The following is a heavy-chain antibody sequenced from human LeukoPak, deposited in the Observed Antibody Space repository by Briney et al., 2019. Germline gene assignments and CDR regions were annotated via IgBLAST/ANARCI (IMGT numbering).Heavy chain of an antibody. CDR2: ISAYNGNT. CDR1: GYTFTSYG. D-gene: IGHD3-9*01. V-gene: IGHV1-18*01. J-gene: IGHJ4*02. Sequence: ASVKVSCKASGYTFTSYGISWVRQAPGQGLEWMGWISAYNGNTNYAQKLQGRVTMTTDTSTSTAYMELRSLRSGDTAVYYCARERYFDWLLYPKTQYYFDYWGQGTLVTVSS. CDR3: ARERYFDWLLYPKTQYYFDY.